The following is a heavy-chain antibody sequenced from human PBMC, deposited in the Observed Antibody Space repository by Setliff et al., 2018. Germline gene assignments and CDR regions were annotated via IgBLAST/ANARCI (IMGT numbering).Heavy chain of an antibody. Sequence: GGSLRLSCAASGFTLNTYGISWVRQAPGKGLEWVSTIYRGDRSTFYADSVQGRFIIFRDGSKNTLYLQMDSLRGEDTAVYYCAKPRLELRWGFEYWGQGTPVTVSS. V-gene: IGHV3-23*03. CDR2: IYRGDRST. J-gene: IGHJ4*02. CDR3: AKPRLELRWGFEY. D-gene: IGHD1-7*01. CDR1: GFTLNTYG.